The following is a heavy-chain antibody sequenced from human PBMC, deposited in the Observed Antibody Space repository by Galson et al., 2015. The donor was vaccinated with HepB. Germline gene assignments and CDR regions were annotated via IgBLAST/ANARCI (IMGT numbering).Heavy chain of an antibody. V-gene: IGHV3-33*01. CDR2: IWYDGSNK. Sequence: SLRLSCAASGFTFSSYGMHWVRQAPGKGLEWVAVIWYDGSNKYYADSVKGRFTISRDNSKNTLYLQMNSLRAEDTAVYYCARAITMIVGFDYWGQGTLVTVSS. D-gene: IGHD3-22*01. CDR3: ARAITMIVGFDY. CDR1: GFTFSSYG. J-gene: IGHJ4*02.